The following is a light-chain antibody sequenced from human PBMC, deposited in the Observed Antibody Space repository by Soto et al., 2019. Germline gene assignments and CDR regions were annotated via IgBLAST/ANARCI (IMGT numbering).Light chain of an antibody. J-gene: IGKJ1*01. CDR3: QQSYSTTWT. V-gene: IGKV1-39*01. CDR1: QSISRY. Sequence: IHITQSPSSLSSFLADRVTITCRASQSISRYLNWYQQRTGKAPKLLIYAASSLQSGVPSRFSGSGSETHFTLTISSLQPEDFATYSCQQSYSTTWTFGQGTKVDIK. CDR2: AAS.